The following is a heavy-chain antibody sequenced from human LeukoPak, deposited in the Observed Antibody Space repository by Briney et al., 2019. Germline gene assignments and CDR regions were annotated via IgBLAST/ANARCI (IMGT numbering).Heavy chain of an antibody. CDR2: ISSSSSYI. J-gene: IGHJ4*02. V-gene: IGHV3-21*01. Sequence: KPGGSLRLSCAASGFTFSSYEMNWVRQAPGKGLEWVSSISSSSSYICYADSVKGRFTISRDNSKNTLYLQMNSLRAEDTAVYYCARDRFAAVAGIFDYWGQGTLVTVSS. CDR3: ARDRFAAVAGIFDY. D-gene: IGHD6-19*01. CDR1: GFTFSSYE.